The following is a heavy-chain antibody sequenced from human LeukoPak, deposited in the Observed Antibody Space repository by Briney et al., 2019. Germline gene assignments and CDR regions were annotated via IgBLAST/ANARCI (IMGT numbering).Heavy chain of an antibody. CDR2: IYYTGST. CDR1: GGSMTSYY. Sequence: SETLSPTCTVSGGSMTSYYWSWIRQPPGKGLEYIGYIYYTGSTYYNPSLKSRVTISVDTSKNQFSLRLSSVTAADTAVYYCARGATAGNFDYWGQGTLVTVSS. J-gene: IGHJ4*02. CDR3: ARGATAGNFDY. D-gene: IGHD6-13*01. V-gene: IGHV4-59*01.